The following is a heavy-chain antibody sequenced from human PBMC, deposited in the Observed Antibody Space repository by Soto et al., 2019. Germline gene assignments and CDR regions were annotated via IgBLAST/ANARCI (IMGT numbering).Heavy chain of an antibody. Sequence: QEQLVQSGAEVKKPGASVTISCKASGDTFSRHYIHWVRQAPGQGLAWMGVINPTGASTSNAQKFQGRVTVTRDTSTSTISMELRSLRSKDTAVYFCASDYRASERHHRFDNWGQGTMVTVSS. J-gene: IGHJ3*02. CDR1: GDTFSRHY. CDR2: INPTGAST. V-gene: IGHV1-46*03. CDR3: ASDYRASERHHRFDN. D-gene: IGHD1-1*01.